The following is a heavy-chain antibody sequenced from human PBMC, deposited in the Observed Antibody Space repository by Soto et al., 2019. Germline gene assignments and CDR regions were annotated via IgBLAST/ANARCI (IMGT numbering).Heavy chain of an antibody. V-gene: IGHV4-34*01. D-gene: IGHD3-9*01. CDR2: INHSGST. CDR1: GGSFSGYY. J-gene: IGHJ6*02. CDR3: ARGLRYFDSLLGATYDYGMDV. Sequence: QVQLQQWGAGLLKPSETLSLTCAVYGGSFSGYYWSWIRQPPGKGLEWIGEINHSGSTNYHPSLKGRVTISVDTSKNRCSLKLSSVTAADTAVYYCARGLRYFDSLLGATYDYGMDVWGQGTTVTVSS.